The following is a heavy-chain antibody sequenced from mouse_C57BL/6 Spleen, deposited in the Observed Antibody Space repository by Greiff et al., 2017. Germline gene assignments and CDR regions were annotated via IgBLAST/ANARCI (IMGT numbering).Heavy chain of an antibody. CDR2: IYPGDGDT. CDR3: ARSYYGRSYDFDV. CDR1: GYAFSSSW. V-gene: IGHV1-82*01. D-gene: IGHD1-1*01. Sequence: QVQLQQSGPELVKPGASVKISCKASGYAFSSSWMNWVKQRPGKGLEWIGRIYPGDGDTNYNGKFKGKATLTADKSSSTANMQLSSLTSEDAAVYFCARSYYGRSYDFDVWGTGTTVTVSS. J-gene: IGHJ1*03.